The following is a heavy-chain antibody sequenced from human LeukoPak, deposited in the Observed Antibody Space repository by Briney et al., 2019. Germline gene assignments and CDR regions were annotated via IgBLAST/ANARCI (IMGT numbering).Heavy chain of an antibody. J-gene: IGHJ4*01. CDR2: SSAYLSIK. CDR3: ARDHGTCWSPDY. D-gene: IGHD6-13*01. Sequence: GGSLRLSCAASGFALTAYGMSWVRQAPGKGLEWVSHSSAYLSIKKYADSVKGRFTISRDNFRNTLYLQMNSLRVEDTAIYYCARDHGTCWSPDYWGPGTLVTVSS. V-gene: IGHV3-23*01. CDR1: GFALTAYG.